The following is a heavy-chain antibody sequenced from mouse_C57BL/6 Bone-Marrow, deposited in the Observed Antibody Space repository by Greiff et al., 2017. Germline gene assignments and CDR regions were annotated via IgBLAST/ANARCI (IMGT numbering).Heavy chain of an antibody. D-gene: IGHD1-1*01. J-gene: IGHJ2*01. CDR1: GFTFSDYY. Sequence: EVQLMESGGGLVQPGGSLKLSCAASGFTFSDYYMYWVRQTPEKRLEWVAYISNGGGSTYYPDTVKGRFTISRDNAKNTLYLQMSRLKSEDTAMYYCARGDYYGNYFDYWGQGTTLTVSS. V-gene: IGHV5-12*01. CDR3: ARGDYYGNYFDY. CDR2: ISNGGGST.